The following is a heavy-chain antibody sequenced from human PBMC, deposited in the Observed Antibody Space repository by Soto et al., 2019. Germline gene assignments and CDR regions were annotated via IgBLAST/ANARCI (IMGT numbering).Heavy chain of an antibody. CDR3: AREASGDYAYYGMDV. Sequence: QVQLVQSGAEVKKPGASVKVSCKDSGYTFTSYGISWVRQDPGQGLEWMGWISAYNGNTNYAQKLQGRDTMTTDTSTSTAYMELRSLRADDTAVYYCAREASGDYAYYGMDVWGQGTTVTVSS. J-gene: IGHJ6*02. CDR2: ISAYNGNT. V-gene: IGHV1-18*01. CDR1: GYTFTSYG. D-gene: IGHD4-17*01.